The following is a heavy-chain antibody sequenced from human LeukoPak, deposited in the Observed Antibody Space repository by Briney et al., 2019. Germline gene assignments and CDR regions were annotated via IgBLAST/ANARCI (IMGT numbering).Heavy chain of an antibody. CDR2: MNPNSGNT. D-gene: IGHD3-22*01. V-gene: IGHV1-8*01. CDR1: GYTFTSYD. CDR3: ARDDKAGYYFDY. Sequence: GASVKVSCKASGYTFTSYDINWVRQATGQGLEWMGWMNPNSGNTGYAQKFQGRVTMTRDTSISTAYMELSSLRSEDTAVYYCARDDKAGYYFDYWGQGTLVTVSS. J-gene: IGHJ4*02.